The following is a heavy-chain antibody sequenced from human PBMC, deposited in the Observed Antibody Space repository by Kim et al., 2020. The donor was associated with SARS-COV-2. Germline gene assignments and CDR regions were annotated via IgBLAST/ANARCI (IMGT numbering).Heavy chain of an antibody. D-gene: IGHD6-6*01. CDR3: ARGRGTSSDFSHS. CDR1: GFTFSRYN. CDR2: ISSSDNII. V-gene: IGHV3-48*02. Sequence: GGSLRLSCAASGFTFSRYNMNWVRQAPGKGLEWVSYISSSDNIIYYADSVKGRFTISRDNAKNSLYLQMNSLRDEDTAVYYCARGRGTSSDFSHSWGQGTLVTVSS. J-gene: IGHJ4*02.